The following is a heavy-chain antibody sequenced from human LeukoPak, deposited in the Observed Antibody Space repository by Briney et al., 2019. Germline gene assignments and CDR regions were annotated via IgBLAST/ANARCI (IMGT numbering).Heavy chain of an antibody. Sequence: PSQTLSLTCTVSGGSISSGSYFWSWIRQPAGKGLEWIGRIYTSGSTNYNPSLKSRVTTSVGTSKNQFSLKLSSVTAADTAVYYCASSHRGYYGSGSFDYWGQGTLVTVSS. CDR1: GGSISSGSYF. D-gene: IGHD3-10*01. V-gene: IGHV4-61*02. CDR3: ASSHRGYYGSGSFDY. CDR2: IYTSGST. J-gene: IGHJ4*02.